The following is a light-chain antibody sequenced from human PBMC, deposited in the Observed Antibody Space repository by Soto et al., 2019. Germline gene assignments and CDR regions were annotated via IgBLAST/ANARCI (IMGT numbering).Light chain of an antibody. V-gene: IGKV1-39*01. CDR3: QQSYSTPRT. J-gene: IGKJ1*01. CDR2: AAS. Sequence: DIQMTQSPSTLSGSVGDRVTSTRLASQTISSWLAWYQQKPGQAPKLLIYAASTLHSGFPSRFSGSGSGTDFTLTISSLQPEDFATYYCQQSYSTPRTFGQGTKVDTK. CDR1: QTISSW.